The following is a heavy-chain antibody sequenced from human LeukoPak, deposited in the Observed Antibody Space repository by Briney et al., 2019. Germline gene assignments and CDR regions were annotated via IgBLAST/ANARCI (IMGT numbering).Heavy chain of an antibody. J-gene: IGHJ4*02. V-gene: IGHV4-59*01. CDR1: GGAISSSY. CDR3: ARGDGYTFDY. D-gene: IGHD5-24*01. CDR2: VYYTGSS. Sequence: SETLSLTCTVSGGAISSSYWSWIRQPPGEGLEWIAYVYYTGSSNSNPSLRSRVTISVDTSRNQFFLHLNSVTAADTAVYYCARGDGYTFDYWGQGTLVTVSS.